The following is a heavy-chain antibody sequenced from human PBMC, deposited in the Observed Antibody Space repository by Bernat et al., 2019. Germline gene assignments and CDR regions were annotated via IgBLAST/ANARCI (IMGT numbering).Heavy chain of an antibody. J-gene: IGHJ4*02. CDR1: GYTFTHHG. D-gene: IGHD6-19*01. Sequence: QVQLVQSGTEVKKPGASVRVSCKTSGYTFTHHGIGWVRQAPGQGIEWLGWISGYNGDTIYAQRLQGRVTMTTYTPTNTAYMELTSLRPDDTAVYYCARDPSNTSGWYAYFDSWGQGTLVTVSS. CDR2: ISGYNGDT. CDR3: ARDPSNTSGWYAYFDS. V-gene: IGHV1-18*01.